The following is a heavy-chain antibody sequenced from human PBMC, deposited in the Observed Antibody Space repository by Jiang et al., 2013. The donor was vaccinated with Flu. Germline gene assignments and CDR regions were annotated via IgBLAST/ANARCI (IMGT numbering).Heavy chain of an antibody. J-gene: IGHJ4*02. CDR2: IYYSGST. CDR3: ARRQKGSYFDY. CDR1: GGSISSSSYY. V-gene: IGHV4-39*01. D-gene: IGHD3-10*01. Sequence: GLVKPSETLSLTCTVSGGSISSSSYYWGWIRQPPGKGLEWIGSIYYSGSTYYNPSLKSRVTISVDTSKNQFSLKLSSVTAADTAVYYCARRQKGSYFDYWGQGTLVTVSS.